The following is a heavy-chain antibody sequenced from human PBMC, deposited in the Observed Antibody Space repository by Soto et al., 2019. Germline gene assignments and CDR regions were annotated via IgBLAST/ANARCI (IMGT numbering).Heavy chain of an antibody. D-gene: IGHD1-7*01. V-gene: IGHV1-69*13. CDR1: GGTFSSYA. CDR2: IIPIFGTA. J-gene: IGHJ6*02. Sequence: ASVKVSCKASGGTFSSYAISWVRQAPGQGLEWMGGIIPIFGTANYAQKFQGRVTITADESTSTAYMELGSLRSEDTAVYYCARDLLGRRYGLELRPDYYYYGMDVWGQGTTVTVSS. CDR3: ARDLLGRRYGLELRPDYYYYGMDV.